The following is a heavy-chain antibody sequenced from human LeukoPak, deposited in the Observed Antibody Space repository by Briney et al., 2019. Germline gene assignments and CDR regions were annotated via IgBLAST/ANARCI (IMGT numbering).Heavy chain of an antibody. V-gene: IGHV3-7*01. J-gene: IGHJ3*02. Sequence: GGSLRLSCTAPGFTFSDYWMSWVRQAPGKGLEWVANIKQDGSEKIYVDSVKGRFTISRDNAKNSLYLQMNSLRAEDTAVYYCARYYDGSGYFDAFDIWGQGTTVTVSS. CDR2: IKQDGSEK. CDR3: ARYYDGSGYFDAFDI. D-gene: IGHD3-22*01. CDR1: GFTFSDYW.